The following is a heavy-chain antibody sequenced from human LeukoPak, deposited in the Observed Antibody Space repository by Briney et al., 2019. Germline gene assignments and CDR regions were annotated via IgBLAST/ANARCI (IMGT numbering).Heavy chain of an antibody. CDR2: ISSNGIYT. CDR3: ARGRTVITFNAFDV. D-gene: IGHD3-16*02. CDR1: GFTFSDYG. Sequence: GRSLRLSCAASGFTFSDYGMYWVRHAPGKGLEHVSGISSNGIYTYYANSVKGRFTISRDNSKNSLCLQMGSLRAEDMAVYYCARGRTVITFNAFDVWGQGTMVTVSS. J-gene: IGHJ3*01. V-gene: IGHV3-64*01.